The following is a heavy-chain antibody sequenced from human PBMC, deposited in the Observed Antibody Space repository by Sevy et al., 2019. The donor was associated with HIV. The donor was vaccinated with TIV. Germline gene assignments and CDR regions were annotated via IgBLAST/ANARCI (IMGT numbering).Heavy chain of an antibody. CDR1: GFSFSSSS. D-gene: IGHD1-26*01. J-gene: IGHJ4*01. V-gene: IGHV3-48*02. CDR3: ARDYSGSYYRFDL. CDR2: ITRDGKTK. Sequence: GGSQRLSCAASGFSFSSSSMNWLRQAPGKGLEWLAYITRDGKTKYYADFVKGRFTISRDNAQNSLFLQLNSLRDDDTAVYYCARDYSGSYYRFDLWGHGTLVTVSS.